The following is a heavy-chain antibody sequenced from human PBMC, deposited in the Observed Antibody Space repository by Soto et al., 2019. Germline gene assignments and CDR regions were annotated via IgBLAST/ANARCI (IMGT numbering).Heavy chain of an antibody. CDR1: GGTFSSYA. CDR2: IIPIFGTA. Sequence: SVKVSCKASGGTFSSYAISWVRQAPGQGLEWMGGIIPIFGTANYAQKFQGRVTITADESTSTAYMELSSLRSEDTAVYYCATLLPRGEMATHTLDYCGQGTLVTVSS. J-gene: IGHJ4*02. V-gene: IGHV1-69*13. D-gene: IGHD3-16*01. CDR3: ATLLPRGEMATHTLDY.